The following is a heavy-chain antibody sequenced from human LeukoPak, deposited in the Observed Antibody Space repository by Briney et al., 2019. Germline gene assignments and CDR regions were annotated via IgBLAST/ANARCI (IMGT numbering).Heavy chain of an antibody. V-gene: IGHV3-20*04. CDR1: GFSFDDDG. CDR3: ARPDYGDYGYYMDV. D-gene: IGHD4-17*01. J-gene: IGHJ6*03. CDR2: INWNGDST. Sequence: GGSLRLSCAGSGFSFDDDGMSWVRQAPGKGLEWVSGINWNGDSTSYADSVKGRFTISRDNAKNSLYLQMNSLRAEDTAVYYCARPDYGDYGYYMDVWGKGTTVTVSS.